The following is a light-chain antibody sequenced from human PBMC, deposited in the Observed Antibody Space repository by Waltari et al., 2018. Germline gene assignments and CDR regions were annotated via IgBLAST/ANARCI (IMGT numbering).Light chain of an antibody. CDR2: MAS. V-gene: IGKV1-5*03. CDR3: QQYSSFST. J-gene: IGKJ2*01. Sequence: DIQMTQSPSTLSASVGDRVTISCRASQSVGTWLAWYQQKPGKAPKLLIYMASSLESGVPSRFSGCGSATEFTLTISSLQPDDFATYSCQQYSSFSTFGQGTKV. CDR1: QSVGTW.